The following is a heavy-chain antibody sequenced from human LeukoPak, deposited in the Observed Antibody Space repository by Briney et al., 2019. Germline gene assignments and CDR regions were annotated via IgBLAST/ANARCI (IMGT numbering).Heavy chain of an antibody. D-gene: IGHD6-13*01. J-gene: IGHJ3*02. CDR1: GYRFTSYW. V-gene: IGHV5-51*01. CDR2: IYPGDSDT. Sequence: GESLKISCKGSGYRFTSYWIGWVRQMPGKGLKWMGIIYPGDSDTRYSPCFQGQVTISADKSISTAYLQWSSLKASDTAMYYCARQRRNGGTASPNDAFDIWGQGTMVTVSS. CDR3: ARQRRNGGTASPNDAFDI.